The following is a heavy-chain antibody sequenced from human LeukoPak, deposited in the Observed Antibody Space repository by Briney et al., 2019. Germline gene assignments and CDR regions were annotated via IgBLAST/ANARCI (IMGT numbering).Heavy chain of an antibody. V-gene: IGHV3-23*01. J-gene: IGHJ3*02. CDR2: ISCDNT. Sequence: GGSLRLSCAASGFTFSSYAMSWVRQAPGKGLEWVSISCDNTRYAYSVKVRFTISRDNSKNTLDLQMNGLREEDTAVYYCAKSWRYYDSSNYYAFDIWGQGTMVTVSS. D-gene: IGHD3-22*01. CDR1: GFTFSSYA. CDR3: AKSWRYYDSSNYYAFDI.